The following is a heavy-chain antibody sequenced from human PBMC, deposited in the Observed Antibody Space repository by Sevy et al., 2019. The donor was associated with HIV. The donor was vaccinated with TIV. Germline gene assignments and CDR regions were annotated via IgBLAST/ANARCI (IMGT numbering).Heavy chain of an antibody. J-gene: IGHJ4*02. V-gene: IGHV1-18*01. CDR3: ARGTIYDSSGYYYAEDRTTSLMYYFDY. Sequence: ASVKVSCKASGYTFTSYGISWVRQAPGQGLEWMGWISAYNGNTNYAQMLQGRVTMTTDTSTSTAYMELRSLRSDDTAVYYCARGTIYDSSGYYYAEDRTTSLMYYFDYWGQGTLVTVSS. CDR1: GYTFTSYG. CDR2: ISAYNGNT. D-gene: IGHD3-22*01.